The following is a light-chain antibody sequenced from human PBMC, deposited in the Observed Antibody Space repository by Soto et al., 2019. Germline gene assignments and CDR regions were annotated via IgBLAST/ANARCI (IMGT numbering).Light chain of an antibody. CDR3: QQYGSSVS. J-gene: IGKJ1*01. Sequence: EIELTQSPATLSLSPGERATLSCGASQNVDSGYLAWYQHKPGLAPRLLIYETSMRVPGLPDRFSGSGSGTDFTLTINRLEPEYFAVYYCQQYGSSVSFGQGTKLDIK. CDR2: ETS. CDR1: QNVDSGY. V-gene: IGKV3D-20*01.